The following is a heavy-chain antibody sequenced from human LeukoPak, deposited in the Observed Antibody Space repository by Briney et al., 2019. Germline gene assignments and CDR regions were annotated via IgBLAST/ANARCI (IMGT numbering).Heavy chain of an antibody. V-gene: IGHV4-34*01. Sequence: SETLSLTCAVYGVSFSGYYWSWIRQPPGKGLEWIGEINHSGSTNYNPSLKSRVTISVDTSKNQFSLKLSSVTAADTAVYYCARLGPWYDYVWGSYRSYFDYWGQGTLVTVSS. D-gene: IGHD3-16*02. J-gene: IGHJ4*02. CDR3: ARLGPWYDYVWGSYRSYFDY. CDR1: GVSFSGYY. CDR2: INHSGST.